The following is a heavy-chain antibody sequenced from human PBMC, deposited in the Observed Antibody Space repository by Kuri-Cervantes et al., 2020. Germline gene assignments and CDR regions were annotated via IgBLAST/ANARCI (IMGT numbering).Heavy chain of an antibody. V-gene: IGHV3-30*03. Sequence: GESLKISCAASGFTFSSYGMHWVRQAPGKGLEWVAVISYDGSNKYYADSVKGRFTISRDNSKNTLYLQMNSLRAEDTAVYYCARGRYCSAGSCYNYYYYYNMDVWGKGTTVTVSS. CDR3: ARGRYCSAGSCYNYYYYYNMDV. CDR2: ISYDGSNK. J-gene: IGHJ6*03. CDR1: GFTFSSYG. D-gene: IGHD2-15*01.